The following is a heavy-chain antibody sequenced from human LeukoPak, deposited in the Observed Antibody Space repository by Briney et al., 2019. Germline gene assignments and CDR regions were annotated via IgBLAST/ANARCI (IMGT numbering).Heavy chain of an antibody. V-gene: IGHV4-34*01. CDR3: ARRGYFDRKIDY. CDR2: INHSGST. Sequence: SSETLSLTCAVYGGSFSGYYWSWIRQPPGKGLEWIGEINHSGSTNYNPSLKSRVTISVDTSKNQFSLKLSSVTAADTAVYYCARRGYFDRKIDYWGQGTLVTVSS. CDR1: GGSFSGYY. J-gene: IGHJ4*02. D-gene: IGHD3-9*01.